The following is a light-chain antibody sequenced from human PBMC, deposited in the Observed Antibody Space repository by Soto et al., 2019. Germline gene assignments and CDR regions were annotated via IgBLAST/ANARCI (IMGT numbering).Light chain of an antibody. V-gene: IGLV2-14*01. J-gene: IGLJ1*01. Sequence: QSVLTQPASVSGSPGQSITISCTGTSSDVGGYNYVSWYQQHPGKVPKLMIYDVSIRPSGVSDRFSGSKSGNTASLTIFGLQAEDEADYYCNSYTSDSTHVFGTGTKVTVL. CDR3: NSYTSDSTHV. CDR1: SSDVGGYNY. CDR2: DVS.